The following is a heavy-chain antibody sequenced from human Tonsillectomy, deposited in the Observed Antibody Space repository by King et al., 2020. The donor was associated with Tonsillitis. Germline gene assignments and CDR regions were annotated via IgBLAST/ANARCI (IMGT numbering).Heavy chain of an antibody. J-gene: IGHJ5*02. V-gene: IGHV3-11*01. CDR1: GFNLGDYY. CDR3: ARDFRNKGFDR. Sequence: VQLVESGGGLVEPGGSLRLSCIASGFNLGDYYMTWIRQAPGQGLEWLSYITGNSQIIYYADSVKGRFTISRDNAKNSLYLEMNNLRVEETAVYYCARDFRNKGFDRWGRGTLVTVSS. CDR2: ITGNSQII. D-gene: IGHD1/OR15-1a*01.